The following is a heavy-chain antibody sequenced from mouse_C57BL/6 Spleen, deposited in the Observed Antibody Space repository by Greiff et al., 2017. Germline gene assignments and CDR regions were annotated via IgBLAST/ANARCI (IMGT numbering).Heavy chain of an antibody. CDR1: GFTFSSYA. CDR2: ISDGGSYT. Sequence: EVQLKESGGGLVKPGGSLKLSCAASGFTFSSYAMSWVRQTPEKRLEWVATISDGGSYTYYPDNVKGRFTISRDNAKNNLYLQMSHLKSEDTAMYYCARGTVVAPGAMDYWGQGTSVTVSS. D-gene: IGHD1-1*01. J-gene: IGHJ4*01. V-gene: IGHV5-4*01. CDR3: ARGTVVAPGAMDY.